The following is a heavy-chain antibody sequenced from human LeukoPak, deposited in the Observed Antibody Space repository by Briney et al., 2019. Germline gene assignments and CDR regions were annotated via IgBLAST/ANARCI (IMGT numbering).Heavy chain of an antibody. D-gene: IGHD3-22*01. CDR1: GFTVSSNY. J-gene: IGHJ4*02. V-gene: IGHV3-66*01. CDR3: ARDRYYYDSSGYYDY. Sequence: GGSLRLSCAASGFTVSSNYMSWVRQAPGKGLEWVSVIYSGGSTYYADSVKGRFTISRDNSKNTLYLQMNSLRAEDTAVYYCARDRYYYDSSGYYDYWGQGTLVTVSS. CDR2: IYSGGST.